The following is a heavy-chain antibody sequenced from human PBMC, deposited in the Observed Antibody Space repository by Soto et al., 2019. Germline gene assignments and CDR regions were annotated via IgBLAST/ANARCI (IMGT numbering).Heavy chain of an antibody. CDR1: GFTFSSYA. V-gene: IGHV3-23*01. Sequence: GSLRLSCAASGFTFSSYAMSWVRQAPGKGLEWVSAISGSGGSTYYADSVKGRFTISRDNSKNTLYLQMNSLRAEDTAVYYCAKDLPTFGVYYYYGMDVWGQGTTVTVSS. CDR2: ISGSGGST. J-gene: IGHJ6*02. D-gene: IGHD2-8*01. CDR3: AKDLPTFGVYYYYGMDV.